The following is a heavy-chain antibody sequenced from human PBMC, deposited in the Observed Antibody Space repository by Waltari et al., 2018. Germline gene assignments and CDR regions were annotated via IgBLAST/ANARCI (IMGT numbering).Heavy chain of an antibody. V-gene: IGHV1-46*01. D-gene: IGHD1-20*01. CDR2: INPSGGST. CDR1: GYTFTSYY. CDR3: ARAYNWNEGGFDY. Sequence: QVQLVQSGAEVKKPGASVKVSCKASGYTFTSYYMHWVRQAPGQGLEWMGIINPSGGSTSYAKKCQGRGTMTRDKSTSTVYMELSSLRSEDTAVYYCARAYNWNEGGFDYWGQGTLVTVSS. J-gene: IGHJ4*02.